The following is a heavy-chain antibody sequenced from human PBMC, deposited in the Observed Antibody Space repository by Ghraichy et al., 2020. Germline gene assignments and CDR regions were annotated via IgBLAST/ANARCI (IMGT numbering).Heavy chain of an antibody. Sequence: SETLSLTCTVSGDSISSSSYYWGWIRQPPGKGLEWIGSIYYSGRTYYNPSLKSRVTISVDTSKNQFSLKLSSVTAADTAVYYCARGGTMVRGAGMDVWGQGTTVTVSS. CDR2: IYYSGRT. D-gene: IGHD3-10*01. V-gene: IGHV4-39*01. J-gene: IGHJ6*02. CDR1: GDSISSSSYY. CDR3: ARGGTMVRGAGMDV.